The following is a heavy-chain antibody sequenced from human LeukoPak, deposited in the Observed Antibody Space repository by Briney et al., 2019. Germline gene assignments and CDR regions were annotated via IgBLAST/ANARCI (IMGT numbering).Heavy chain of an antibody. CDR3: ARDLWFGEVLYFDGMDV. J-gene: IGHJ6*02. D-gene: IGHD3-10*01. CDR1: GFTFSSYW. V-gene: IGHV3-7*04. Sequence: PGGSLRLSCAASGFTFSSYWMSWVRQAPGKGLEWVANIKQDGSEKYYVDSVKGRFTISRDNAKNSLSLQMNSLRVEDTAIYYCARDLWFGEVLYFDGMDVWGQGTTVTVSS. CDR2: IKQDGSEK.